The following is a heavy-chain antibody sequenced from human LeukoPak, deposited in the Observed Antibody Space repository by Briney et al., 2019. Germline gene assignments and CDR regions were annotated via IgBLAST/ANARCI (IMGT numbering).Heavy chain of an antibody. D-gene: IGHD4-17*01. V-gene: IGHV3-23*01. CDR2: ISGSGGST. CDR1: GFTFSSYA. CDR3: APHKGDYRQRYLDY. J-gene: IGHJ4*02. Sequence: PGGSLRLSCAASGFTFSSYAMSWVRQAPGKGLEWVSAISGSGGSTYYADSVKGRFTISRDNSKNTLYLQMNSLRAEDTAVYYCAPHKGDYRQRYLDYWGQGTLVTVSS.